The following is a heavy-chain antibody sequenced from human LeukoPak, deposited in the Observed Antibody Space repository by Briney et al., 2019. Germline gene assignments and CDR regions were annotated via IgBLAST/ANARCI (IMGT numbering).Heavy chain of an antibody. V-gene: IGHV3-7*01. CDR3: AKDHRAYCGGDCVDFDY. CDR2: IKQNGSEI. CDR1: GFTFSTFL. Sequence: PGGSLRLSCAASGFTFSTFLMNWVRQAPGKGLEWVANIKQNGSEIYYVDSVKGRFTISRDNSKNTLYLQMNSLRAEDTAVYYCAKDHRAYCGGDCVDFDYWGQGTLVTVSS. J-gene: IGHJ4*02. D-gene: IGHD2-21*02.